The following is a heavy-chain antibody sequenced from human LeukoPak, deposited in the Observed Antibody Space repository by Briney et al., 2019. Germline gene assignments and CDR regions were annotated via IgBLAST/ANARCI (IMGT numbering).Heavy chain of an antibody. CDR3: ARRGTAAAGTMEDDY. J-gene: IGHJ4*02. CDR2: ISAYNGNT. V-gene: IGHV1-18*01. Sequence: ASVKVSCKASGYTFTTYGISWVRQAPGQGLEWMGWISAYNGNTNYAQKLQGRVTMTTDTSTSTAYMELRSLRSDDTAVYYCARRGTAAAGTMEDDYWGQGTLVTVSS. CDR1: GYTFTTYG. D-gene: IGHD6-13*01.